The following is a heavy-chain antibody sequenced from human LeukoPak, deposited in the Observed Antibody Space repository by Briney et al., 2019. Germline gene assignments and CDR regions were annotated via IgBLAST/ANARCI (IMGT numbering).Heavy chain of an antibody. V-gene: IGHV3-73*01. D-gene: IGHD4-17*01. J-gene: IGHJ6*02. Sequence: GGSLRLSCAASGFTFSGSAMHWVRQASGKGLEWVARIRSKPNSYATAYAASVKGRFTISRDDSKNTAYLQMNSLKTEDTAVYYCTRVDGDYYYYYGMDVWGQGTTVTVSS. CDR1: GFTFSGSA. CDR2: IRSKPNSYAT. CDR3: TRVDGDYYYYYGMDV.